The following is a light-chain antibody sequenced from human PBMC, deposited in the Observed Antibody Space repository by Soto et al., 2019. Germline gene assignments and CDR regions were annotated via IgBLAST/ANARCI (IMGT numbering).Light chain of an antibody. CDR1: PSISTY. CDR2: AAS. Sequence: DIQMTQSPSSLSASVGDRVTITCRASPSISTYLNWYHQKPGKAPKLLIYAASSLQSGVPSRFSGCGSGTDFALTISSLQPEDFATYYCQQTYNTPWTFGQGTKVEIE. CDR3: QQTYNTPWT. V-gene: IGKV1-39*01. J-gene: IGKJ1*01.